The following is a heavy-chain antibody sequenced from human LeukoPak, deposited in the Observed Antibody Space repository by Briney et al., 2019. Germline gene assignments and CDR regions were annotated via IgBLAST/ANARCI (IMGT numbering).Heavy chain of an antibody. CDR1: GGSINTNY. J-gene: IGHJ6*03. D-gene: IGHD1-26*01. V-gene: IGHV4-4*07. CDR2: IYTSGST. CDR3: ARGSGPYYYYYYYMDV. Sequence: PSETLSLTCTVSGGSINTNYWSWIRQPAGKGLEWIGRIYTSGSTNYNPSLKSRVTMSVDTSKNQFSLKLSSVTAADTAVYYCARGSGPYYYYYYYMDVWGKGTTVTVSS.